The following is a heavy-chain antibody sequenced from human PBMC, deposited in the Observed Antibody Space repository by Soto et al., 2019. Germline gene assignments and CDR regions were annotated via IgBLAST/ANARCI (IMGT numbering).Heavy chain of an antibody. CDR3: AREGGDGYDWEGYWFFDL. V-gene: IGHV1-69*01. D-gene: IGHD5-12*01. J-gene: IGHJ2*01. Sequence: QAQLVQSGAEMKKTGSSVTVSCQASGGTFTNYSIDWMRQTPGQWLQWLVRFTPAFGTANYPQKCQDRVTISADDPASTTFLALNNLTSEDAVLYYCAREGGDGYDWEGYWFFDLWGPVHLVTVAS. CDR1: GGTFTNYS. CDR2: FTPAFGTA.